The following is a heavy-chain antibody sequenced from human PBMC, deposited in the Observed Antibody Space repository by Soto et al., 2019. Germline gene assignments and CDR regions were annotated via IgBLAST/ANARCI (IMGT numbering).Heavy chain of an antibody. CDR1: GYTLTELS. CDR2: FDPEDGET. Sequence: ASVKVSCKVSGYTLTELSMHWVRQAPGKGLEWMGGFDPEDGETIYAQKFQGRVTMTEDTSTDTAYMELSSLRSEDTAVYYCATDPSARYDFWSGFYVNWGQGTLVTVSS. V-gene: IGHV1-24*01. J-gene: IGHJ4*02. CDR3: ATDPSARYDFWSGFYVN. D-gene: IGHD3-3*01.